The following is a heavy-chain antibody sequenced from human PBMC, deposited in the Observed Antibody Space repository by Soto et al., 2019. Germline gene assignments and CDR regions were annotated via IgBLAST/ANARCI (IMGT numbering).Heavy chain of an antibody. D-gene: IGHD6-13*01. CDR3: GRDAGRRFDY. Sequence: GGSLRLSCAASGFTSGDYSMSWVRQAPGKGLEWVASINRDGGRTGYADSVEGRFTISRDNAKNSLFLQMNSLSPDDTAVYYCGRDAGRRFDYWGQGSLVTVSS. CDR1: GFTSGDYS. V-gene: IGHV3-20*04. J-gene: IGHJ4*02. CDR2: INRDGGRT.